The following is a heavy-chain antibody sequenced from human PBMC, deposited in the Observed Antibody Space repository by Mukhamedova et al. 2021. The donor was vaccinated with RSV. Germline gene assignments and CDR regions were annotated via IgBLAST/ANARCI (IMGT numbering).Heavy chain of an antibody. Sequence: VSYISSSSYTNYADSVKGRFTISRDNAKNSLYLQMNSLRAEDTAVYYCARDTTSGYSYGYGAFDIWGQGTMVTVSS. CDR2: ISSSSYT. J-gene: IGHJ3*02. D-gene: IGHD5-18*01. CDR3: ARDTTSGYSYGYGAFDI. V-gene: IGHV3-11*05.